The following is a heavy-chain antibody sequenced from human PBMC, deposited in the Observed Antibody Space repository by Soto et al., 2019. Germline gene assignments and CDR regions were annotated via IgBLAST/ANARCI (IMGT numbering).Heavy chain of an antibody. J-gene: IGHJ5*02. CDR3: ARDFRPYYDILTGYYHPLGDWFDP. Sequence: QVQLVQSGAEVKKPGASVKVSCKASGYTFTSYGISWVRQAPGQGLEWMGWISAYNGNTNYAQKLQGRVTMTTDTSTSTAYMELRSLRSDDTAVYYYARDFRPYYDILTGYYHPLGDWFDPWGQGTLVTVSS. V-gene: IGHV1-18*01. CDR1: GYTFTSYG. CDR2: ISAYNGNT. D-gene: IGHD3-9*01.